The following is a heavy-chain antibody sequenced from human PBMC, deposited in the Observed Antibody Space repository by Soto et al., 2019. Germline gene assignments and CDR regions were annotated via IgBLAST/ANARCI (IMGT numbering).Heavy chain of an antibody. CDR1: GGSISTSNW. Sequence: SETLSLTCAVSGGSISTSNWWSWVRQPPGKGLEWIGEVYHSGSTNYNPSFKSRVAMSVDKSKNQFSLKLSSVTAADTAVYYCARTYDDSGPNSGGYGFDIWGQGTMVTVSS. D-gene: IGHD3-22*01. CDR2: VYHSGST. V-gene: IGHV4-4*02. CDR3: ARTYDDSGPNSGGYGFDI. J-gene: IGHJ3*02.